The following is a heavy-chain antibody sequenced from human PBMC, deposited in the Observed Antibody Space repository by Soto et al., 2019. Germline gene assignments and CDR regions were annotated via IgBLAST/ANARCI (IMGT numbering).Heavy chain of an antibody. CDR2: IIPIFGTA. J-gene: IGHJ3*02. CDR1: GGTFSSYA. Sequence: QVQLVQSGAEVKKPGSSVKVSCKASGGTFSSYAISWVRQAPGQGLEWMGGIIPIFGTANYAQKFQGRVTITADESTSTAYMELRSLRSEDTAVYYCARGRYYDSSGYHDAFDIWGQGPMVTVSS. CDR3: ARGRYYDSSGYHDAFDI. V-gene: IGHV1-69*01. D-gene: IGHD3-22*01.